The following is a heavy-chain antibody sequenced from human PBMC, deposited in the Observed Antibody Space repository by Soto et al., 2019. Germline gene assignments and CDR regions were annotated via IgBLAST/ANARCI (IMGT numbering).Heavy chain of an antibody. J-gene: IGHJ4*02. CDR1: GFTFSRHG. Sequence: QVQLVESGGGVVQPGTSLRLSCAASGFTFSRHGMHWVRQTPGKGLEWLAVILNDASGHWYADSVKGRFTISRDNFENTLYLQMMGVRLEDTAMYYCARDDDYPDNGFDYWGQGTLVTVSS. D-gene: IGHD4-17*01. V-gene: IGHV3-33*01. CDR2: ILNDASGH. CDR3: ARDDDYPDNGFDY.